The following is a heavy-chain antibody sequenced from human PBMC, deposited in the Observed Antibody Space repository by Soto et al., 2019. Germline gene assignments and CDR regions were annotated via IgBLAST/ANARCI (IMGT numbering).Heavy chain of an antibody. V-gene: IGHV4-4*02. J-gene: IGHJ6*03. CDR3: ARDFFGGDRPRYYYMDV. CDR2: IYHSGST. CDR1: SGSISSSNW. D-gene: IGHD4-17*01. Sequence: SETLSLTCAVSSGSISSSNWWSWVRQPPRKGLEWIGEIYHSGSTNYNPSLKSRVTISVDKSKNQFSLKLSSVTAADTAVYYCARDFFGGDRPRYYYMDVWGKGTTVTVSS.